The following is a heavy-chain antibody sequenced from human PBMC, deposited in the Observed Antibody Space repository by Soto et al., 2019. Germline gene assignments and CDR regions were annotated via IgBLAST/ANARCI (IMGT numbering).Heavy chain of an antibody. D-gene: IGHD6-13*01. CDR2: ICFDASQE. Sequence: PRGSLSLACTASEFSFSDYGMPCVRQAPGKGLEWRTVICFDASQEYYADSVKGRFTISRDNSNNTLYLQLNSLTADDTAVDFSPTDEGRETADGPLGNAVDVWGQG. J-gene: IGHJ6*02. V-gene: IGHV3-33*01. CDR1: EFSFSDYG. CDR3: PTDEGRETADGPLGNAVDV.